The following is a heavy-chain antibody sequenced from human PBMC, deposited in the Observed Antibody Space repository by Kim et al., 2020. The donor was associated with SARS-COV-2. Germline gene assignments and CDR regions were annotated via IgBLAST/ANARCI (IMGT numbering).Heavy chain of an antibody. J-gene: IGHJ4*02. CDR2: FSSSGGTT. CDR1: GFSFAPYT. Sequence: GGSLRLSCAASGFSFAPYTMSWVRQAPGKGLEWVSTFSSSGGTTYYADSVRGRFTISRDNSRNTLYLQMNSLRAEDTAVYYCAKHAPIVGATPFDDWGQGTRVTVSS. V-gene: IGHV3-23*01. D-gene: IGHD1-26*01. CDR3: AKHAPIVGATPFDD.